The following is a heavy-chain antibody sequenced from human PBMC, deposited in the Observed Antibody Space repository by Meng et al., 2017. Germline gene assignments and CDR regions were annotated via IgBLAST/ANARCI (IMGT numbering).Heavy chain of an antibody. V-gene: IGHV1-46*01. J-gene: IGHJ4*02. CDR2: INPSGGST. CDR3: SWERDGYNYVFDY. CDR1: GYTFTSYY. Sequence: ASVKVSCKASGYTFTSYYMHWVRQAPGQGLEWMGIINPSGGSTSYAQKFQGRVTMTRDTSTSTVYMGLGSLRSEDTAVYYCSWERDGYNYVFDYWGQGTLVTVSS. D-gene: IGHD5-24*01.